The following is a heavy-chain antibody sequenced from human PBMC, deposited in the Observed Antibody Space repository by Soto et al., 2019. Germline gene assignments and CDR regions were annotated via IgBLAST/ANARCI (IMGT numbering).Heavy chain of an antibody. D-gene: IGHD3-22*01. V-gene: IGHV4-31*03. CDR3: ARDLQPFSYDSSASFDY. CDR1: GGSISSGGYY. J-gene: IGHJ4*02. Sequence: PSETLSLTCTVSGGSISSGGYYWSWIRQHPGKGLEWIGYIYYSGSTYYNPSLKSRVTISVDTSKNQFSLKLSSVTAADTAVYYCARDLQPFSYDSSASFDYWGQGTLVTVSS. CDR2: IYYSGST.